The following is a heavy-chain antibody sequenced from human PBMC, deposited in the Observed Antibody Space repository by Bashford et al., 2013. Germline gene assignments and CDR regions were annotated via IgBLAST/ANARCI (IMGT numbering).Heavy chain of an antibody. J-gene: IGHJ5*02. CDR3: ARLSFWPLGEEPKCADP. D-gene: IGHD1-14*01. CDR2: ISAYNGNT. Sequence: ASVKVSCKASGYTFTSYGISWVRQAPGQGLEWMGWISAYNGNTNYAQKLQGRVTMTTDTSTSTAYMELRSLRSDDTAVYYCARLSFWPLGEEPKCADPWGQGTLVTVSS. V-gene: IGHV1-18*04. CDR1: GYTFTSYG.